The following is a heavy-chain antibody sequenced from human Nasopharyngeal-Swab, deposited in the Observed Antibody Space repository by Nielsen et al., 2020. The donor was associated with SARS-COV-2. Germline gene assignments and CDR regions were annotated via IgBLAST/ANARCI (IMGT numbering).Heavy chain of an antibody. CDR3: ARGRDCTNGVCYAGGTDALDI. CDR2: INPSGGST. J-gene: IGHJ3*02. Sequence: WVRQAPGQGLEWMGIINPSGGSTSYAQKFQGRVTMTRDTSTSTVYMELSSLRSEDTAVYYCARGRDCTNGVCYAGGTDALDIWGQGTMVTVSS. D-gene: IGHD2-8*01. V-gene: IGHV1-46*01.